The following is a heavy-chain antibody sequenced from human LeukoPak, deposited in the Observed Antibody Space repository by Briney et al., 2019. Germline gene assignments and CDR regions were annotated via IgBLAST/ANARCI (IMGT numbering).Heavy chain of an antibody. CDR1: GFTFSNVW. CDR3: ARFWSAYYHFDY. V-gene: IGHV3-23*01. J-gene: IGHJ4*02. Sequence: GGSLRLSCAASGFTFSNVWMNWVRQAPGKGLEWVSAISGGGGSTYYADSVKGRFTISRDNFKDTLYLQMNSLRAEDTAVYYCARFWSAYYHFDYWGQGTLVTVSS. D-gene: IGHD3-3*01. CDR2: ISGGGGST.